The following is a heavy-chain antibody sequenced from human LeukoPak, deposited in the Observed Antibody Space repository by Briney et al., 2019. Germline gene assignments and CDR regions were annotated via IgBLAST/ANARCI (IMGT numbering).Heavy chain of an antibody. CDR3: ARDRQDYYYMDV. Sequence: ASVKVSCRASGYTFTSYYMHWVRQAPGQGLEWMGIINPSGGSTSYAQKFQGRVTMTRDTSTSTVYMELSSLRSEDTAVYYCARDRQDYYYMDVWGKGTTVTVSS. J-gene: IGHJ6*03. CDR2: INPSGGST. CDR1: GYTFTSYY. V-gene: IGHV1-46*01.